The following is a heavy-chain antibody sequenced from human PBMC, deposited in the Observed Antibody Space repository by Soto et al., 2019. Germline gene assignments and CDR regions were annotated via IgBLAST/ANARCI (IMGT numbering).Heavy chain of an antibody. V-gene: IGHV1-8*01. CDR1: GYSFTSND. CDR2: MNPKSGNT. CDR3: ARMAPHGDY. J-gene: IGHJ4*02. Sequence: ASVKVSCKTSGYSFTSNDINWVRQATGQGLEWMGWMNPKSGNTNLAQNFQGRLTMTRNTSTSTAYMELSSLKSDDTAVYYCARMAPHGDYWGQGTLVTVSS.